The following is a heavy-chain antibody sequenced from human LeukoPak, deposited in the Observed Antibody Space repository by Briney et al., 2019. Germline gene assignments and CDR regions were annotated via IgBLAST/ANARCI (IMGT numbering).Heavy chain of an antibody. Sequence: GGSLRLSCAASGFTFSSYWMSWVRQAPGKGLEWVANIKQDGSEKYYVDSVKGRFTISRDNAKNSLYLQMNSLRAEDTAVYYCARGRRITMVRGDHLFDYWGQGTLVTVSS. J-gene: IGHJ4*02. CDR3: ARGRRITMVRGDHLFDY. D-gene: IGHD3-10*01. V-gene: IGHV3-7*01. CDR1: GFTFSSYW. CDR2: IKQDGSEK.